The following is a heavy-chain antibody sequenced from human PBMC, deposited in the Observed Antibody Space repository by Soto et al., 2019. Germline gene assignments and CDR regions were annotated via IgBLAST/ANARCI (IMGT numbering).Heavy chain of an antibody. CDR1: GGTFSSYT. J-gene: IGHJ4*02. CDR2: IIPILGIA. CDR3: ATVPTGYGFNLFDY. V-gene: IGHV1-69*02. D-gene: IGHD5-18*01. Sequence: ASVKVSCKASGGTFSSYTISWVRQAPGQGLEWMGRIIPILGIANYAQKFQGRVTITADKSTSTAYMELSSLRSEDTAVYYCATVPTGYGFNLFDYWGQGTLVTXSS.